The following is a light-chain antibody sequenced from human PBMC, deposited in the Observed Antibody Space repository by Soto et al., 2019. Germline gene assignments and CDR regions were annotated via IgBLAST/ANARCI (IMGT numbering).Light chain of an antibody. J-gene: IGKJ1*01. CDR2: AAS. Sequence: DIQMTQSPSSLSASVGDRVTITCRASQSISSYLNWYQQKPGKAPKLLMYAASSLQSGVPSRFSGSGSGTDFTLTISSLQPEDFATYYCQQRYSTPPTSGQGTKVDIK. CDR1: QSISSY. V-gene: IGKV1-39*01. CDR3: QQRYSTPPT.